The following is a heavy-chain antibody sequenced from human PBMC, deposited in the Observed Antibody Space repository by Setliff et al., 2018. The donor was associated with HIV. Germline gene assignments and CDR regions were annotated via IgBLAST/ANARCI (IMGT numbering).Heavy chain of an antibody. CDR2: IYWDDDK. V-gene: IGHV2-5*02. CDR3: AHSQGITIFGVVMDQVWFDP. CDR1: GFSLSTSGVG. Sequence: SGPTLVNPTQTLTLTCTFSGFSLSTSGVGVGWIRQPPGKALEWLALIYWDDDKRYSPPLKSRLTITKDTSKNQVVLTMTNMDPVDTATYYCAHSQGITIFGVVMDQVWFDPWGQGTLVTAPQ. J-gene: IGHJ5*02. D-gene: IGHD3-3*01.